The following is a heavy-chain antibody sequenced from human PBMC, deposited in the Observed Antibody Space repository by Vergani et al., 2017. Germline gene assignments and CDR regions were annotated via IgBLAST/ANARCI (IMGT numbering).Heavy chain of an antibody. CDR2: IYYSGST. V-gene: IGHV4-31*03. J-gene: IGHJ4*02. Sequence: QVQMQESGPGLVKPSQTLSITCTVSGGYVSSGGFYWSWIRQHPGKGLEWIAYIYYSGSTHYKPTLKSRVTISVDTSKNQFTLKLSSVTAADTAVYYCARVVVAATGIPDFDYWGQGTLVTVSS. CDR3: ARVVVAATGIPDFDY. D-gene: IGHD2-15*01. CDR1: GGYVSSGGFY.